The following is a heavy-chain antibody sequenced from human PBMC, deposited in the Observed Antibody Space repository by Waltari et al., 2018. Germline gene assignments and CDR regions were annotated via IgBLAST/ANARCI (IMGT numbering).Heavy chain of an antibody. D-gene: IGHD6-13*01. CDR2: IYYSGST. CDR1: GGSISSHY. CDR3: ARSIAAAVSAFDI. J-gene: IGHJ3*02. V-gene: IGHV4-59*11. Sequence: QVQLQESGPGLVKPSETLSLTCTVSGGSISSHYWSWIRQPPGKGLEWIGYIYYSGSTNYNPSLKSRVTISVDTSKNQFSLKLSSVTTADTAVYYCARSIAAAVSAFDIWGQGTMVTVSS.